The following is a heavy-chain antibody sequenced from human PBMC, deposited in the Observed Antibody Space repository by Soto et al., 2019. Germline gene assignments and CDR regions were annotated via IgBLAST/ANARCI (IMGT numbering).Heavy chain of an antibody. Sequence: RSLTCTVSGGSITTGGYYWSWIRQLPGKGLEWIGHRYYSESTYYNPSLKSRVSISLDTSKNQFSLKLSFVTAADTAMYYCARTKCSGGSCYSWYLDYWGQGTPVTVSS. CDR3: ARTKCSGGSCYSWYLDY. D-gene: IGHD2-15*01. J-gene: IGHJ4*02. V-gene: IGHV4-31*03. CDR1: GGSITTGGYY. CDR2: RYYSEST.